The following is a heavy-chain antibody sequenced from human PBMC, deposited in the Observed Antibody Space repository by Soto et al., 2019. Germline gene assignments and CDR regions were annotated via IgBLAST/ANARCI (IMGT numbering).Heavy chain of an antibody. J-gene: IGHJ4*02. D-gene: IGHD2-15*01. V-gene: IGHV3-66*01. CDR2: IYTGGGT. CDR1: GFTVSSND. Sequence: EVQLVESGGDLVQPGGSLRLSCAPSGFTVSSNDMSWVRQAPGKGLEWVSVIYTGGGTYYADSVKGRFTISRDNSKNTLYLQMNSLRDEDTAVYYCVKSLFWSDGSCYSISAHWGQGTLVTVSS. CDR3: VKSLFWSDGSCYSISAH.